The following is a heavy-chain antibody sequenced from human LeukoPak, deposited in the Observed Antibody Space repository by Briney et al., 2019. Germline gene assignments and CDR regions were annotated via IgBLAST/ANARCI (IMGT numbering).Heavy chain of an antibody. J-gene: IGHJ5*02. CDR3: ARNPPKGDIDT. CDR1: GYSFSNFH. Sequence: ASVKVSCKASGYSFSNFHINGVRQASGQGLEWIGWVSPKTGDRGYALKFQGRVTMTSDTSETTVYMEVRSLTSEDTAVYYCARNPPKGDIDTWGQGTMVTVSS. CDR2: VSPKTGDR. D-gene: IGHD2-21*02. V-gene: IGHV1-8*01.